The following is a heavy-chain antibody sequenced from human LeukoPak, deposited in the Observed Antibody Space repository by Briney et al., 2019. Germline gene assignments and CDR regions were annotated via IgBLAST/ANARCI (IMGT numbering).Heavy chain of an antibody. V-gene: IGHV3-23*01. J-gene: IGHJ4*02. Sequence: GGSLRLSCAASGFTFSTYPMSWVRQAPGKGLEWVSAINTAETTYYADSVRGRFTISRDNSKNTVYVQMHSLRDEDTAVYYCAKGSDFWSGYYSAPLDYWGQGTLVTVSS. CDR1: GFTFSTYP. D-gene: IGHD3-3*01. CDR2: INTAETT. CDR3: AKGSDFWSGYYSAPLDY.